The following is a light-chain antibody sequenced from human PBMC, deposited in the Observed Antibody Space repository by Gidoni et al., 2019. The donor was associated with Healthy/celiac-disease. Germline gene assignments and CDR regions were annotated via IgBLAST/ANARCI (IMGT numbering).Light chain of an antibody. J-gene: IGKJ4*01. Sequence: DIQLTQSPSFLSASVGDRVTITCRASQGISSYLAWYQQKPGKAPKLLIYAASTWQSGVPSRFSGSGSGTEFTLTISSLQPEDFATYYCQQLNSYPGVTFGGGTKVEIK. CDR1: QGISSY. V-gene: IGKV1-9*01. CDR3: QQLNSYPGVT. CDR2: AAS.